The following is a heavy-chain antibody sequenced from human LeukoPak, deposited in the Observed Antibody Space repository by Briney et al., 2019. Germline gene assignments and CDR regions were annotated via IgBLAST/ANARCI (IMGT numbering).Heavy chain of an antibody. CDR1: GFTFSSYA. CDR2: ISYDGSNK. Sequence: GRSLRLSCAASGFTFSSYAMHWVRQAPGKGLEWVAVISYDGSNKYYADSVKGRFTISRDNSKNTLYLQMNSLRAEDTAVYYCAKAGLWFGELLLEGWFDPWGQGTLVTVSS. D-gene: IGHD3-10*01. V-gene: IGHV3-30-3*01. J-gene: IGHJ5*02. CDR3: AKAGLWFGELLLEGWFDP.